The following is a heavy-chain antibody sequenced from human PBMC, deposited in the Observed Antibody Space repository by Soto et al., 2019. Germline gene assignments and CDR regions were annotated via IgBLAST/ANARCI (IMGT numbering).Heavy chain of an antibody. CDR3: ARIRGYSYGPPTAFDI. D-gene: IGHD5-18*01. J-gene: IGHJ3*02. CDR1: GYTFTSYG. CDR2: ISAYNGNT. V-gene: IGHV1-18*01. Sequence: GASVKVSCKASGYTFTSYGISWVRQAPGQGLEWMGWISAYNGNTNYAQKLQGGVTMTTDTSTSTAYMELRSLRSDDTAVYYCARIRGYSYGPPTAFDIWGQGTMVTVSS.